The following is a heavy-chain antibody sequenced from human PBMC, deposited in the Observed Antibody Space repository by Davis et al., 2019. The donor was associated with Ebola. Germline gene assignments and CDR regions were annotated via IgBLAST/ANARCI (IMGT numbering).Heavy chain of an antibody. CDR3: ARVGGNSNPRRGWFDP. J-gene: IGHJ5*02. Sequence: PGGSLRLSCAASGFTFSSYGMHWVRQAPGKGLEWVSYISSSSSTIYYADSVKGRFTISRDNAKNSLYLQMNSLRAEDTAVYYCARVGGNSNPRRGWFDPWGQGTLVTVSS. D-gene: IGHD4-23*01. V-gene: IGHV3-48*01. CDR2: ISSSSSTI. CDR1: GFTFSSYG.